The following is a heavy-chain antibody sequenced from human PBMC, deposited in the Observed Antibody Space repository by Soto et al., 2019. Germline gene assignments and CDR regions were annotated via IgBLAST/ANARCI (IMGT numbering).Heavy chain of an antibody. Sequence: GGSLRLSCAASGFTFSSYAMSWVRQAPGKGLEWVSAISGSGGSTYYADAVKGRFTISRDNSKNTLYLQMNSLRAEDTAVYYCAKAGLRWFGEFFDYWGQGTLVTVSS. CDR2: ISGSGGST. D-gene: IGHD3-10*01. CDR3: AKAGLRWFGEFFDY. CDR1: GFTFSSYA. J-gene: IGHJ4*02. V-gene: IGHV3-23*01.